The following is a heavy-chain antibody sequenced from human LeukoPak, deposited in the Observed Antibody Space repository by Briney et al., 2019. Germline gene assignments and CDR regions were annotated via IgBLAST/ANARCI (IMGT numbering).Heavy chain of an antibody. CDR3: ATDRGY. J-gene: IGHJ4*02. CDR1: GFPFSSYP. CDR2: ISGSGGTT. Sequence: GGSQSLLCAVSGFPFSSYPMRWVRQAPGKGLEWVSAISGSGGTTSYADSVKGRFTISRDNTKNTLFLQMDSLRAEDTAVYYCATDRGYWGQGTLVTVSS. V-gene: IGHV3-23*01.